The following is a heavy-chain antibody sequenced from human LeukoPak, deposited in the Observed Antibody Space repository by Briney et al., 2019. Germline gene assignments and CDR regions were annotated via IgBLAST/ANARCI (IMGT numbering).Heavy chain of an antibody. J-gene: IGHJ4*02. V-gene: IGHV3-23*01. CDR3: AKTRGRVGAQFDY. D-gene: IGHD1-26*01. Sequence: GGSLRLSCAASRFTFSSYAMSWVRQAPGKGLEWVSAISGSGGSTYYADSVKGRFTISRDNSKNTLYLQMNSLRAEDTAVYYCAKTRGRVGAQFDYWGQGTLVTVSS. CDR2: ISGSGGST. CDR1: RFTFSSYA.